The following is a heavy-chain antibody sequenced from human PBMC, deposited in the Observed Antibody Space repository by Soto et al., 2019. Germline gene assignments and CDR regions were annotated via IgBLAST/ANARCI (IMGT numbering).Heavy chain of an antibody. CDR1: GGSISSCEYY. CDR2: IYYSGST. CDR3: ARGPEYYDYVRGSYRYTWGMDV. V-gene: IGHV4-30-4*01. J-gene: IGHJ6*02. Sequence: SETRCLTCTVSGGSISSCEYYGSWIRHPPGKGLEWIGYIYYSGSTYYNPSLKSRVTISVDTSKNQFSLKLSSVTAADTAVYYCARGPEYYDYVRGSYRYTWGMDVWGHGTPVTVSS. D-gene: IGHD3-16*02.